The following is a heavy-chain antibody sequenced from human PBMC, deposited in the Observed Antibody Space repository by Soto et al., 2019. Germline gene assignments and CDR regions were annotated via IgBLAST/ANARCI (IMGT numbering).Heavy chain of an antibody. CDR1: GFRFSDHC. J-gene: IGHJ4*02. Sequence: PGGSLRLSCAASGFRFSDHCMTWIRQAPGKGLEWVSKISGGGTTIYYADSVKGRFTVSRDNAKNSLYLQMNSLRAEDTAVYYCAGDPYYYGSAFWGQGTLVTVSS. CDR2: ISGGGTTI. D-gene: IGHD3-10*01. V-gene: IGHV3-11*01. CDR3: AGDPYYYGSAF.